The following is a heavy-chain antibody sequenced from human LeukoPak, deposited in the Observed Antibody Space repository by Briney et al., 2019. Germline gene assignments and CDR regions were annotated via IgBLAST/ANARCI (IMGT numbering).Heavy chain of an antibody. Sequence: SVKVSCKASGDTFTSYTISWVRQAPGQGLGWMGRLIPILGIANYAQKFQGRVTITADKSTSTAYMELSSLRSEDTAVYYCARDGHSSSWYSTWFDPWGQGTLVTVSS. V-gene: IGHV1-69*04. J-gene: IGHJ5*02. CDR1: GDTFTSYT. CDR2: LIPILGIA. D-gene: IGHD6-13*01. CDR3: ARDGHSSSWYSTWFDP.